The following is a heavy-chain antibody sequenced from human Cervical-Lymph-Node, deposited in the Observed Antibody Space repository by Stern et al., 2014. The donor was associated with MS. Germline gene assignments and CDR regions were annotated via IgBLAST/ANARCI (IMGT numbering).Heavy chain of an antibody. CDR2: IGTRLATT. Sequence: VQLVESGAEVKKPGASVKVSCKASGYTFTEFDISWVRQAPGQGLEWMGWIGTRLATTTHAQRFQGRLTMTTDTSANPVYMELRSLRSDDTAMYYCRAGSDDFDVWGQGTMVTVSS. CDR1: GYTFTEFD. J-gene: IGHJ3*01. V-gene: IGHV1-18*01. CDR3: RAGSDDFDV. D-gene: IGHD6-13*01.